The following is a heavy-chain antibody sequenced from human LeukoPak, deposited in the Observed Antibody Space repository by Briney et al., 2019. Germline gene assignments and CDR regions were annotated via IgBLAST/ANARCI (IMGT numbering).Heavy chain of an antibody. V-gene: IGHV1-69*05. CDR2: IIPIFGTA. D-gene: IGHD6-6*01. J-gene: IGHJ4*02. CDR3: AREEYSSSSFDY. Sequence: SVKVSCKASGGTFSSYAISWLRQAPGQGLEWMGGIIPIFGTANYAQKFQGRVTITTDESTSTAYMELSSLRSEDTAVYYCAREEYSSSSFDYWGQGTLVTVSS. CDR1: GGTFSSYA.